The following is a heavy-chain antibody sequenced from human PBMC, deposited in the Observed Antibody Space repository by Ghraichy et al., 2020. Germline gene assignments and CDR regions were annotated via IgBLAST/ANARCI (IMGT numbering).Heavy chain of an antibody. V-gene: IGHV3-23*01. CDR1: GFTFSGYA. J-gene: IGHJ4*02. CDR3: ARRFLEAGDY. CDR2: ISGNGGGT. D-gene: IGHD3-3*01. Sequence: GGSLRISCAASGFTFSGYAMSWVRQSPGKGLEWVSSISGNGGGTYYADSVKGRFTISRDNSKNTLHLQMNTLRAEDAAIYYCARRFLEAGDYWGQGTLVTVSS.